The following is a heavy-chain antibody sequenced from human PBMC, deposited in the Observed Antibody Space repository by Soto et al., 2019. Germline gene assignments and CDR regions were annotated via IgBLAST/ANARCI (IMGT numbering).Heavy chain of an antibody. CDR2: INPSGGST. V-gene: IGHV1-46*03. CDR1: GYTFTSYY. CDR3: ARVGRYSSSEKQVPAYYYYYMDV. J-gene: IGHJ6*03. D-gene: IGHD6-13*01. Sequence: ASVKVSCKASGYTFTSYYMHWVRQAPGQGLEWMGIINPSGGSTSYAQKFQGRVTMTRDTSTSTVYMELSSLRSEDTAVYYCARVGRYSSSEKQVPAYYYYYMDVWGKGTTVTVSS.